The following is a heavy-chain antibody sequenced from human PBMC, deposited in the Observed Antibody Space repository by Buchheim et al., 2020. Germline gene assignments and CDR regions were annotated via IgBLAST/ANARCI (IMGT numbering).Heavy chain of an antibody. Sequence: EVQLVESGGGLVQPGGSLKLPCAASGFTFSGSATHWVRQASGRGLEWVGRIRSKANSYATAYAASVKARFPVSRDDSQHTAYLQMNSLKTEDTAVYYCTRLRYYYDSSGYYYFDYWGQGTL. CDR3: TRLRYYYDSSGYYYFDY. V-gene: IGHV3-73*02. J-gene: IGHJ4*02. CDR2: IRSKANSYAT. D-gene: IGHD3-22*01. CDR1: GFTFSGSA.